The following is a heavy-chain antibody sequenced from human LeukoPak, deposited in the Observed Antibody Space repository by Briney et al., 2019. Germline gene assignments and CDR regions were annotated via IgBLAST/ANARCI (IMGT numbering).Heavy chain of an antibody. D-gene: IGHD2-8*02. J-gene: IGHJ4*02. Sequence: GSLRLSCAASGFTFSNYWMSWVRQAPGKGLEWVANIKQDGSAKYYVDSVKGRFTISRDNAKNSLYLEMNSLRAEDTAVYYCARDLVNYWGQGTLVTVSS. V-gene: IGHV3-7*04. CDR1: GFTFSNYW. CDR2: IKQDGSAK. CDR3: ARDLVNY.